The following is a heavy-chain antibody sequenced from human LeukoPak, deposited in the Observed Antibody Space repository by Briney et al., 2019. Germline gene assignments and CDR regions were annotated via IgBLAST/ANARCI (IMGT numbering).Heavy chain of an antibody. Sequence: PGRSLRLSCAASGLTFSSYGMHWVRQAPGKGLEWVAVIWYDGSKTYYVDSVKGRFTISRDNSKNTLYLQMDSLRAEDTAVYYCARKWTACDYWGQGTLVTVSS. J-gene: IGHJ4*02. CDR1: GLTFSSYG. V-gene: IGHV3-33*08. D-gene: IGHD2-21*02. CDR3: ARKWTACDY. CDR2: IWYDGSKT.